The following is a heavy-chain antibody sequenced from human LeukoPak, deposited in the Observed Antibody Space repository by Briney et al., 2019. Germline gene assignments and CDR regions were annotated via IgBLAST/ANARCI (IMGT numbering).Heavy chain of an antibody. V-gene: IGHV4-59*01. Sequence: SETLSLTCTVSGGSISSYYWSWIRQPPGKGLEWIGYIYYSGSTNYNPSLKSRVTISVDTSKNLFSLKLSSVTAADTAVYYCARDYAVAGTGWFDPWGQGTLVTVSS. CDR2: IYYSGST. D-gene: IGHD6-19*01. CDR3: ARDYAVAGTGWFDP. CDR1: GGSISSYY. J-gene: IGHJ5*02.